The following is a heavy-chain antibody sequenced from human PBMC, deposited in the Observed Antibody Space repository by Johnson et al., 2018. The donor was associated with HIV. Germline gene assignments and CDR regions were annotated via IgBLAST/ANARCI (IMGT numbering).Heavy chain of an antibody. J-gene: IGHJ3*02. CDR1: GFTFSSYW. V-gene: IGHV3-7*01. Sequence: VQLVESGGGLVQPGGSLRLSCAVSGFTFSSYWMSWVRQAPGKGLEWVANIKQDGSEIYFVYSVKGRFTISRDNANSSLYLQMNSLRVEDTAVYYCARGQTAYSGYDVPLDIWGQGTMVTVSS. D-gene: IGHD5-12*01. CDR3: ARGQTAYSGYDVPLDI. CDR2: IKQDGSEI.